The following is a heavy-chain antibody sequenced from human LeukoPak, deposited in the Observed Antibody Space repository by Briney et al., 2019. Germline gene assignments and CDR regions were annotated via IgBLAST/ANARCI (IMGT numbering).Heavy chain of an antibody. CDR3: AEDKGSTMMGAFDI. Sequence: PGGSLRLSCAASGFTFDDYAMHWVRQAPGKGLEWVSGISWNSGSIGYADSVKGRFTISRDNAKNSLYLQMNSLRAEDTALYYCAEDKGSTMMGAFDIWGQGTMVTVSS. D-gene: IGHD3-22*01. J-gene: IGHJ3*02. CDR1: GFTFDDYA. CDR2: ISWNSGSI. V-gene: IGHV3-9*01.